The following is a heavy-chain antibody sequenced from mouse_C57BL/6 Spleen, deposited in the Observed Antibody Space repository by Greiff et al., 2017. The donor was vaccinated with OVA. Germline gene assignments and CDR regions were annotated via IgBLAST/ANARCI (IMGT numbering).Heavy chain of an antibody. Sequence: VQLQQSGAELVKPGASVKISCKASGYAFSSYWMNWVKQRPGKGLEWIGQIYPGDGDTNYNGKFKGKATLTADKSSSTAYMQLSSLTSEDSAVYFCASLYYGSYWYFDVWGTGTTVTVSS. D-gene: IGHD1-1*01. V-gene: IGHV1-80*01. J-gene: IGHJ1*03. CDR1: GYAFSSYW. CDR2: IYPGDGDT. CDR3: ASLYYGSYWYFDV.